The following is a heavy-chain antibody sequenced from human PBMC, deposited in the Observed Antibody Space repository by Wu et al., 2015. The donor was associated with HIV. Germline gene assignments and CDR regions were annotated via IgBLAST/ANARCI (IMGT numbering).Heavy chain of an antibody. V-gene: IGHV1-2*02. J-gene: IGHJ4*02. Sequence: QVQLVQSGAEVKKPGASVKVSCKASGYTFTGYYMHWVRQAPGQGLEWMGWINPNSGGTNYAQKFQGRVTMTRDTSISTAYMELSRLRSDDTAVYYCARGFFVGNYDSSGYYDYWGQGTLVTVSS. D-gene: IGHD3-22*01. CDR1: GYTFTGYY. CDR3: ARGFFVGNYDSSGYYDY. CDR2: INPNSGGT.